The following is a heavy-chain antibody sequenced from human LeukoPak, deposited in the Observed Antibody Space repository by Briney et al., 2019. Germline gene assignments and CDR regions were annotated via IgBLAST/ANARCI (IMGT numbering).Heavy chain of an antibody. CDR2: LYSGGDT. J-gene: IGHJ5*02. D-gene: IGHD1-26*01. CDR1: GFSVSGNY. V-gene: IGHV3-53*04. Sequence: GGSLRLSCAAPGFSVSGNYMTWVRQAPGKGLEWVSVLYSGGDTYYSDFVKGRFTISRHDSKNTLYLQMNRLRLDDTAVYYCARDHEAGVGWLDPWGQGTLVTVSS. CDR3: ARDHEAGVGWLDP.